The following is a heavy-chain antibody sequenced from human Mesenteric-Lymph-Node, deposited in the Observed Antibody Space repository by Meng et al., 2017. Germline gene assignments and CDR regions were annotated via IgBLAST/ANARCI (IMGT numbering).Heavy chain of an antibody. V-gene: IGHV4-31*03. CDR1: GASISSGGFY. Sequence: VPRQEPGPRLLKPSQTLSLTCTVSGASISSGGFYWSWIRQHPGKGLEWIRYIYYSGSTYYNPSLRSRVAISIDTSKNQFSLKLSSVTAADTAVYYCAREIGYWGQGTLVTVSS. J-gene: IGHJ4*02. CDR3: AREIGY. CDR2: IYYSGST.